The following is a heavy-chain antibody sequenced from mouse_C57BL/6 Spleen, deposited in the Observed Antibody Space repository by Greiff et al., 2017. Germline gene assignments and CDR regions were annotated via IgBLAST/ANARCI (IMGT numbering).Heavy chain of an antibody. V-gene: IGHV1-55*01. Sequence: VQLQQPGAELVKPGASVQMSCKASGYTFTSYWITWVKQRPGQGLEWIGDIYPGSGSTNYHEKFKSKATLTVATSSSTAYMQRSSLTSEDSAVYYCARGDSSGSPFAYSGQGTLVTVSA. CDR3: ARGDSSGSPFAY. D-gene: IGHD3-2*02. J-gene: IGHJ3*01. CDR2: IYPGSGST. CDR1: GYTFTSYW.